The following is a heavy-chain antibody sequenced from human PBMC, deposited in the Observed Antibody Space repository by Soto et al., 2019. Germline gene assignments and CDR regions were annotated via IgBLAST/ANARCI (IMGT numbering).Heavy chain of an antibody. CDR1: GGTFSSYA. Sequence: SVKVSCKASGGTFSSYAISWVRQAPGQGLEWMGGIIPIFGTANYAQKFQGRVTITADESTSTAYMELSSLRSEDTAVYYCARDKVGGVVTARYYFDYWGQGTLVTASS. CDR2: IIPIFGTA. CDR3: ARDKVGGVVTARYYFDY. D-gene: IGHD2-21*02. J-gene: IGHJ4*02. V-gene: IGHV1-69*13.